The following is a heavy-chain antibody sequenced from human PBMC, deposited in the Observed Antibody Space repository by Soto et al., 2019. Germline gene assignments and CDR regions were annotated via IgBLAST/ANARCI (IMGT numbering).Heavy chain of an antibody. Sequence: PGGSLRLSCAASGFTFSSYGMHWVRQAPGKGLEWVAVIWYDGSNKYYADSVKGRFTISRDNSKNTLYLQMNSLRAEDTAVYYCASSGSPYPYYFDYWGQGTLVTVSS. CDR3: ASSGSPYPYYFDY. D-gene: IGHD1-26*01. V-gene: IGHV3-33*01. CDR1: GFTFSSYG. CDR2: IWYDGSNK. J-gene: IGHJ4*02.